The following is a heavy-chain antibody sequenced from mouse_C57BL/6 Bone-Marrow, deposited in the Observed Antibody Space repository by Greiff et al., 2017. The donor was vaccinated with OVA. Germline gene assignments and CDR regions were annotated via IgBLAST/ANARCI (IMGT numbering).Heavy chain of an antibody. V-gene: IGHV1-82*01. D-gene: IGHD4-1*01. CDR3: ARSNWDEDYAMDY. CDR2: IYPGDGDT. CDR1: GYAFSSSW. J-gene: IGHJ4*01. Sequence: VHLVESGPELVKPGASVKISCKASGYAFSSSWMNWVKQRPGKGLEWIGRIYPGDGDTNYNGKFKGKATLTADKSSSTAYMQLSSLTSEDSAVYFCARSNWDEDYAMDYWGQGTSVTVSS.